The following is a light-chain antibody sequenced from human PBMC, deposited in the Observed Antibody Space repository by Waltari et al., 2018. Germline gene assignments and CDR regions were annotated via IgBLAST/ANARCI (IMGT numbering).Light chain of an antibody. CDR1: QRLSSD. J-gene: IGKJ1*01. V-gene: IGKV3-15*01. CDR2: DAS. Sequence: EIVMTQSPDTLSVSPGERATLSCRASQRLSSDLAWYQQRPGQAPRLLMSDASTRASGIPARFSGSGSGTEFTLTISSMQSEDFAVYYCQQYDTWPPTFGQGTKVEV. CDR3: QQYDTWPPT.